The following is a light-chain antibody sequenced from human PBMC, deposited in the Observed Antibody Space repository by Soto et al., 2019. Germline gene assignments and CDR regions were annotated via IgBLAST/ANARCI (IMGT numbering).Light chain of an antibody. J-gene: IGKJ3*01. Sequence: DIQMTQSPSTLSASVGDRVSITCRVSQTIRSHLNWYQQRPGKAPKVLIYAASSLQSGVPSRFSGSGSGTDFTLTIKSLQPEDFATYFCRQSFSSPFTFGPGTKVDIK. V-gene: IGKV1-39*01. CDR1: QTIRSH. CDR3: RQSFSSPFT. CDR2: AAS.